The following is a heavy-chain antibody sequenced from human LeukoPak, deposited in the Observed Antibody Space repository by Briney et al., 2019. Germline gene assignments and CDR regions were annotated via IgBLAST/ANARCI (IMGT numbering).Heavy chain of an antibody. J-gene: IGHJ4*02. V-gene: IGHV3-23*01. CDR1: GFTISSYA. CDR3: AKDPRRGVGFVGATFDY. CDR2: ISDSGGNT. Sequence: GGSLRLSCAASGFTISSYAMSWVRQAPGKGLEWVSGISDSGGNTYYADSVKGRFTISRDNSKNTLYLQMNSLRAEDTAVYYCAKDPRRGVGFVGATFDYWGQGTLVSVSS. D-gene: IGHD1-26*01.